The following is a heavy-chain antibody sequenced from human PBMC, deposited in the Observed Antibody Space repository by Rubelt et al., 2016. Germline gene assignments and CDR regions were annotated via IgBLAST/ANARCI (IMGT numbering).Heavy chain of an antibody. CDR2: IRAYNGNP. CDR3: ARDLPPFRRYNWNFPLDY. V-gene: IGHV1-18*01. D-gene: IGHD1-7*01. Sequence: QVQLVQSGAEVKKPGASVKVSCKASGYTFTSYGISWVRQAPGQGLEWMGWIRAYNGNPNYAQKREGRVTWTTDPSTGTAYMELRSLRSDDTAVYYCARDLPPFRRYNWNFPLDYWGQGTLVTVSS. CDR1: GYTFTSYG. J-gene: IGHJ4*02.